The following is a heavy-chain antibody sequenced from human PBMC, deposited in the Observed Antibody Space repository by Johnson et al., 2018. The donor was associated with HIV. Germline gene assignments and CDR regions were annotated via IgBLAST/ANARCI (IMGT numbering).Heavy chain of an antibody. D-gene: IGHD3-16*01. CDR3: AREATYYDYVWGSYAFDI. V-gene: IGHV3-66*01. Sequence: VQLVESGGGLVQPGGSLRLSCAASGFTVSSNYMSWVRQAPGKGLEWVSVIYSGGSTYCADSVKGRFTISRDNSKNTLYLQMNSLRAEDTAVYYCAREATYYDYVWGSYAFDIWGQGTMVTVSS. CDR1: GFTVSSNY. CDR2: IYSGGST. J-gene: IGHJ3*02.